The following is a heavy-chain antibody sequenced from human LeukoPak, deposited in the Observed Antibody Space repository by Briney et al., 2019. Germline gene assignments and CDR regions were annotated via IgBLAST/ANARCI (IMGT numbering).Heavy chain of an antibody. D-gene: IGHD2-15*01. J-gene: IGHJ4*02. CDR3: TRQEGYGGSRD. Sequence: GGSLRLSCAASGFTFSGSAMHWVRQASRKGLEWVGRIRSKVNSYATAYAASVKGRFTISRDDSKNTAYLQMNSLKTEDTAVYYCTRQEGYGGSRDWGQGTLVTVSS. CDR1: GFTFSGSA. V-gene: IGHV3-73*01. CDR2: IRSKVNSYAT.